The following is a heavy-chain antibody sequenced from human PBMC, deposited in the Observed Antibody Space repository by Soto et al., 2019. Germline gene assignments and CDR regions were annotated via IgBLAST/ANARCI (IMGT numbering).Heavy chain of an antibody. V-gene: IGHV3-64*01. J-gene: IGHJ4*02. CDR3: ARGRKDDYGDPGDFDY. CDR1: GFTFSSYG. CDR2: ITGNGGST. Sequence: EVQLVESGGGLVQPGGSVRLSCAASGFTFSSYGMHWVRQAPGKGLEYVSAITGNGGSTYDANSVKGRCTISRDNSKNTLYLQMGSLRADDMAVYYCARGRKDDYGDPGDFDYWGQGTLVTVSS. D-gene: IGHD4-17*01.